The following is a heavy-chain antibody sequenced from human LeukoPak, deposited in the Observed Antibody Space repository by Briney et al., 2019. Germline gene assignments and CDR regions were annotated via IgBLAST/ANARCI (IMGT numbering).Heavy chain of an antibody. J-gene: IGHJ4*02. CDR2: LWYDGSNT. D-gene: IGHD4-11*01. Sequence: GGSLRLSCAASGFTFSSYGMHWVRQAPGTGLGWVAILWYDGSNTYYADSVKGRFTISRDNSKNTVYVQMNNLRAEDTAVYYCARARYSNYAGGFDYWGQGTLVSVSS. CDR1: GFTFSSYG. V-gene: IGHV3-33*01. CDR3: ARARYSNYAGGFDY.